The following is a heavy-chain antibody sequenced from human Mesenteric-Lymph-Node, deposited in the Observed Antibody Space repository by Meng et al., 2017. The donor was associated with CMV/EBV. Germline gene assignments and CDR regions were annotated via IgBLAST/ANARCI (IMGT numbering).Heavy chain of an antibody. J-gene: IGHJ4*02. CDR3: ARGPGYYDSSGYFVGVVGDY. Sequence: SETLSLTCTVSGGSVNSNNYYWTWIRQPPGKELEWIGYIFYSGSTNYNPSLKSRVTISLDTSKNQFSLKLSSVTAADTAVYYCARGPGYYDSSGYFVGVVGDYWGQGTLVTVSS. CDR2: IFYSGST. V-gene: IGHV4-61*01. CDR1: GGSVNSNNYY. D-gene: IGHD3-22*01.